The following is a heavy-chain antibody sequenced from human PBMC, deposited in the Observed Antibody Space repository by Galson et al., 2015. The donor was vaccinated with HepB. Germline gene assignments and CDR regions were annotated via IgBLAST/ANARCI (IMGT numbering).Heavy chain of an antibody. J-gene: IGHJ4*02. CDR1: GFTFSSYS. CDR2: ISSSSSYI. V-gene: IGHV3-21*01. CDR3: ARDEGWAAAGRGGDY. Sequence: SLRLSCAASGFTFSSYSMNWVRQAPGKGLEWVSSISSSSSYIYYADSVKGRFTISRDNAKNSLYLQMNSLRAEDTAVYYCARDEGWAAAGRGGDYWGQGTLVTVSS. D-gene: IGHD6-13*01.